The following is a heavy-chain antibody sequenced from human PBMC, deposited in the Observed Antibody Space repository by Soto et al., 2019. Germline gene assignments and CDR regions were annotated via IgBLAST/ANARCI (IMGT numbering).Heavy chain of an antibody. V-gene: IGHV3-33*01. CDR2: IWYDGSNK. Sequence: GGSLRLSCAASGFTFSSYGMHWVRQAPGKGLEWVAVIWYDGSNKYYADSVKRRFTISRDNSKNTLYLQMNSLRAEDTAVYYCARDDEQWLVYDYWGQGTLVTVSS. D-gene: IGHD6-19*01. CDR1: GFTFSSYG. J-gene: IGHJ4*02. CDR3: ARDDEQWLVYDY.